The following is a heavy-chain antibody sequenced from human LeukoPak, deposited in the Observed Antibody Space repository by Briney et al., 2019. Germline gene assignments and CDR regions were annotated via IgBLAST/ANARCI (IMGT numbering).Heavy chain of an antibody. Sequence: SGTLSLTCTVSGGSISSYYWSWIRQPPGKGLEWIGSIYYSGSTYYNPSLKSRVTISVDTSKNQFSLKLSSVTAADTAVYYCASQGEVLRYFDWLGGTDYYYYMDVWGKGTTVTVSS. CDR2: IYYSGST. D-gene: IGHD3-9*01. CDR1: GGSISSYY. CDR3: ASQGEVLRYFDWLGGTDYYYYMDV. J-gene: IGHJ6*03. V-gene: IGHV4-39*07.